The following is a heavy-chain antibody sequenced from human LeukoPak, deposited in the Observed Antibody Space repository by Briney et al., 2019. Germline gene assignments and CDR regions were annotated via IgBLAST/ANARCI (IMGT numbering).Heavy chain of an antibody. Sequence: GGSLRLSCAASGFTFSNYWMSWVRQAPGKGLEWVANIKQDGSEKYYVDSVKGRFTISRDNSKNTLYLQMNSLRAEDTAVYYCARTYYYDSSGYYYPIDYWGQGTLVTVSS. CDR2: IKQDGSEK. V-gene: IGHV3-7*01. CDR1: GFTFSNYW. D-gene: IGHD3-22*01. J-gene: IGHJ4*02. CDR3: ARTYYYDSSGYYYPIDY.